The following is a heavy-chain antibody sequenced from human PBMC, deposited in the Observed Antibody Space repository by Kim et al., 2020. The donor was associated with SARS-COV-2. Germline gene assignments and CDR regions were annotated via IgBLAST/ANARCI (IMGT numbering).Heavy chain of an antibody. J-gene: IGHJ4*02. D-gene: IGHD3-3*02. CDR3: ATGDHIYYFNY. CDR1: GDTYTGYY. CDR2: INLNNGGT. Sequence: ASVKVSCEASGDTYTGYYLHWVRQAPGQGLEWMGWINLNNGGTTYAQNFQGRVTMTRDWSIRTDFMELSNLTSDDTAVYYCATGDHIYYFNYWGQGTLVSVSS. V-gene: IGHV1-2*02.